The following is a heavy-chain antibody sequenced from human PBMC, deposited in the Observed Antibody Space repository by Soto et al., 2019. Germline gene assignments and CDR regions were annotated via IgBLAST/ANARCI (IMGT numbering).Heavy chain of an antibody. V-gene: IGHV3-23*01. CDR2: ISGTRGRQRYT. CDR3: AKLPGNSWAYFDF. D-gene: IGHD4-4*01. J-gene: IGHJ4*02. CDR1: GFIFSDYA. Sequence: PGGSLRLSCAASGFIFSDYAMTWVRQAPGRGLEWVSTISGTRGRQRYTFYTASVKGRFTVTRDNSKNTLYLQMNSVGAEDTAVYYCAKLPGNSWAYFDFWGQGTLVTVSS.